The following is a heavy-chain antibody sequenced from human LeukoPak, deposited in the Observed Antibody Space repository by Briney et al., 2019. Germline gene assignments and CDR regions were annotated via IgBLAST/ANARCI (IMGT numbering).Heavy chain of an antibody. CDR2: ISSSSSYI. V-gene: IGHV3-21*01. CDR3: ARDGEPGGFDP. CDR1: GFTFSSYS. D-gene: IGHD1-14*01. J-gene: IGHJ5*02. Sequence: GGSLRLSCAASGFTFSSYSMNWVRQAPGKGLEWVSSISSSSSYIYYADSVKGRFTISRDNAKNPLYLQMNSLRAEDTAVYYCARDGEPGGFDPWGQGTLVTVSS.